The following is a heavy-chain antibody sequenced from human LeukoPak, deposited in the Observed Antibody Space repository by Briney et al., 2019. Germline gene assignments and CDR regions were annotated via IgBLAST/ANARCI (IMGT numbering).Heavy chain of an antibody. V-gene: IGHV4-34*01. Sequence: SETQSLTCAVYGGSFSGYYWSWIRKPPGKGLEWIGEINHSGSTNYNPSLKSRVTISVDTSKNQFSLKLSSVTAADTAVYYCARGSRGAARAGRFGYWGQGTLVTVSS. CDR1: GGSFSGYY. J-gene: IGHJ4*02. CDR3: ARGSRGAARAGRFGY. D-gene: IGHD6-6*01. CDR2: INHSGST.